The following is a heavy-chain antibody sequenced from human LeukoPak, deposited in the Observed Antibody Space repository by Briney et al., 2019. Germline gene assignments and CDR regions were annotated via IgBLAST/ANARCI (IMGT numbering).Heavy chain of an antibody. D-gene: IGHD3-10*01. CDR1: GFTFSNAW. CDR3: AKERGDAFDI. CDR2: ISGSGGST. J-gene: IGHJ3*02. Sequence: GGSLRLSCAASGFTFSNAWMSWVRQAPGKGLEWVSAISGSGGSTYYADSVKGRFTISRDNSKNTLYLQMNSLRAEDTAVYYCAKERGDAFDIWGQGTMVTVSS. V-gene: IGHV3-23*01.